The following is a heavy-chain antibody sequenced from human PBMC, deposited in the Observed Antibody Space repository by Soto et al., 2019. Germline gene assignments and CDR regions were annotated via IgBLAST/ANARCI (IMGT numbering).Heavy chain of an antibody. CDR1: GYTFIDSS. D-gene: IGHD7-27*01. CDR3: ARDLTGDPNY. V-gene: IGHV1-2*02. CDR2: ISPNSGGT. Sequence: ASVKVSCKTSGYTFIDSSIHWVRQAPGQGLEWMGWISPNSGGTSYAQKFQGRVTMTRDTSISTAYMELNRLRSDDTAVYYCARDLTGDPNYWGQGTLVTVSS. J-gene: IGHJ4*02.